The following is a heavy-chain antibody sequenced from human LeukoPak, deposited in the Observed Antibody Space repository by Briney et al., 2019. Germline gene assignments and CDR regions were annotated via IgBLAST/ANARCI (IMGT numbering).Heavy chain of an antibody. D-gene: IGHD6-25*01. Sequence: GGSLRLSCAASGFTFTTYWMSWVRQAPEKGLEWVANIKEDGSEIHYVDSVKGRFTISRDNAENSLYLQMDSLRAEDTAVYYCASLPTAASYMDVWGKGTTVTVSS. CDR3: ASLPTAASYMDV. J-gene: IGHJ6*03. CDR2: IKEDGSEI. V-gene: IGHV3-7*01. CDR1: GFTFTTYW.